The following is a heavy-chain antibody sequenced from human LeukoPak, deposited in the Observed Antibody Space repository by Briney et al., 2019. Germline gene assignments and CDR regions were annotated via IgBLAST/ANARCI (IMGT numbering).Heavy chain of an antibody. J-gene: IGHJ4*02. Sequence: GGSLRLSCAASGYTFSSYSMNWVRQAPGKGLEWVSSISSSSYIYYADSVKGRFTISRDNAKNSLYLQMNSLRAEDTAVYYCARDKAGHYYDSSGDYWGQGTLVTVSS. D-gene: IGHD3-22*01. CDR3: ARDKAGHYYDSSGDY. V-gene: IGHV3-21*01. CDR2: ISSSSYI. CDR1: GYTFSSYS.